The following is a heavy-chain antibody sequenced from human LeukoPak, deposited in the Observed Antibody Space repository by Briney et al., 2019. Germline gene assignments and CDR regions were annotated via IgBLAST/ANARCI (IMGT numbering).Heavy chain of an antibody. CDR1: GYTFTSNY. D-gene: IGHD3-22*01. Sequence: ASVKVSCKAFGYTFTSNYMHWVRQAPGQGLEWMGIINPSGGSTSYAQKFQGRITLSRDTSTSTVYMELSSPRSDDTAVYYCARALYYYDSSGRHAFDIWGQGTMVTVSS. J-gene: IGHJ3*02. CDR2: INPSGGST. V-gene: IGHV1-46*01. CDR3: ARALYYYDSSGRHAFDI.